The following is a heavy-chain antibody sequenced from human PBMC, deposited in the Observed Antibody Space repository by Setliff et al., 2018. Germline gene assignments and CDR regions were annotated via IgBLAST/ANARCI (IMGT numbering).Heavy chain of an antibody. CDR2: ITAGNGDT. CDR1: AYTFSGYY. D-gene: IGHD2-15*01. CDR3: AASVGGAPFYYGLDV. J-gene: IGHJ6*02. Sequence: ASVKVSCKTSAYTFSGYYIHWVRQAPGQSLEWMGWITAGNGDTKYSQKFQGRITITRDTSASTFYMELSSLRSEDTALYSCAASVGGAPFYYGLDVWGQGTTVTVSS. V-gene: IGHV1-3*01.